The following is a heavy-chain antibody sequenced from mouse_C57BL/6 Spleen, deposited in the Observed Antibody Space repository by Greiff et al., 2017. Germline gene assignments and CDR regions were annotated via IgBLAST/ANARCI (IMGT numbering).Heavy chain of an antibody. D-gene: IGHD2-2*01. CDR2: IDPSDSYT. J-gene: IGHJ2*01. CDR3: ARSGVTTLDY. CDR1: GYTFTSYW. V-gene: IGHV1-59*01. Sequence: VQLQQPGAELVRPGTSVKLSCKASGYTFTSYWMHWVKQRPGQGLEWIGVIDPSDSYTNYNQKFKGKATLTVDTSSSTAYMQLSSLTSEDSAVYYCARSGVTTLDYWGQGTTLTVSS.